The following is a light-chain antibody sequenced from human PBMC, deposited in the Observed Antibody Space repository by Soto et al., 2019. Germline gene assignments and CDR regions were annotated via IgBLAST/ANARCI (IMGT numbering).Light chain of an antibody. CDR1: SSDVGGYNY. V-gene: IGLV2-14*01. CDR2: EVS. CDR3: SSDTSSSTHWV. J-gene: IGLJ3*02. Sequence: QSALTQPASVSGSPGQSITISCTGTSSDVGGYNYVSWYQQHPGKAPKLMIYEVSNWPSGVSNRFSGSKSGNTASLTISGIQAEDEADYYCSSDTSSSTHWVFGGGTKLTVL.